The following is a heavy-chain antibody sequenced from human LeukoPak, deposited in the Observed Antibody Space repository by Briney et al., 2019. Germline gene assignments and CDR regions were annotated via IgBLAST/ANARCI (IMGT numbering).Heavy chain of an antibody. V-gene: IGHV3-23*01. J-gene: IGHJ4*02. CDR3: AKAGVVVVYYFDY. Sequence: GGSLRLSCAASGFTFSSYGMSWVRQAPGKGLEWVSAISGSGGSTYYADSVKGRFTISRDNSKNTLYLQMNSLRAEDTAVYYCAKAGVVVVYYFDYWGQGTLVTVSS. D-gene: IGHD3-22*01. CDR1: GFTFSSYG. CDR2: ISGSGGST.